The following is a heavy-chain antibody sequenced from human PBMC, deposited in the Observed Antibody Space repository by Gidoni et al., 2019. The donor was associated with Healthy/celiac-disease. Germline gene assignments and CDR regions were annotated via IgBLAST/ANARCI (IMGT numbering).Heavy chain of an antibody. CDR2: ISGSGGST. J-gene: IGHJ4*02. Sequence: EVQLLESGGGLVQPGGSLRLSCAASGFTFSSLSMSWVRQDPGKGLEWVSAISGSGGSTYYADSVKGRFTISRDNSKNTLYLQMNGLRAEDTAVYYCAKERALGYDLWSGYWIYWGQGTLVTVSS. CDR3: AKERALGYDLWSGYWIY. V-gene: IGHV3-23*01. CDR1: GFTFSSLS. D-gene: IGHD3-3*01.